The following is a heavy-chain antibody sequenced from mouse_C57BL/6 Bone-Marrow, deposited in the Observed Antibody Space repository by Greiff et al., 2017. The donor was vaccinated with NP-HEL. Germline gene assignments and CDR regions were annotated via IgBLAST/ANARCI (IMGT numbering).Heavy chain of an antibody. CDR2: IYPRDGST. J-gene: IGHJ3*01. CDR1: GYTFTSYD. Sequence: VQLQQSGPELVKPGASVKLSCKASGYTFTSYDINWVKQRPGQGLEWIGWIYPRDGSTKYNEKFKGKAPLTVDTSSSTAYMELHSLTSEDDAVYFCERSGSSYAAWFAYWGQGTLVTVSA. D-gene: IGHD1-1*01. V-gene: IGHV1-85*01. CDR3: ERSGSSYAAWFAY.